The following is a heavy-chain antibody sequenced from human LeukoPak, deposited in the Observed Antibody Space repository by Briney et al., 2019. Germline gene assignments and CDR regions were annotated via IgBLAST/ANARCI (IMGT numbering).Heavy chain of an antibody. CDR1: GDSVSSKSAS. Sequence: SQTLSLTCAISGDSVSSKSASWNWIRQSPSRGLEWLGRTYSRSKWFNDYAVSVKSRITVAPDTSKNQFSPHLTSVTPDDTAVYYCARGTGSLDYWGQGTLVTVSS. D-gene: IGHD1-26*01. CDR2: TYSRSKWFN. J-gene: IGHJ4*02. CDR3: ARGTGSLDY. V-gene: IGHV6-1*01.